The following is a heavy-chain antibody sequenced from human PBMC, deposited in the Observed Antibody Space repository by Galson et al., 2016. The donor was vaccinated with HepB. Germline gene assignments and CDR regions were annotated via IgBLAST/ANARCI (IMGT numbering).Heavy chain of an antibody. CDR3: AKDLSVSFYAMDV. Sequence: SLRLSCAASGVIFSRYAMHWVRQAPGKGLEWMAIISYDGNYKYYADSVKGRFTISRDNSKNMVYLQMNSLRGEDTAVYSCAKDLSVSFYAMDVWGQGTTVTVSS. CDR1: GVIFSRYA. CDR2: ISYDGNYK. D-gene: IGHD2-8*01. J-gene: IGHJ6*02. V-gene: IGHV3-30*18.